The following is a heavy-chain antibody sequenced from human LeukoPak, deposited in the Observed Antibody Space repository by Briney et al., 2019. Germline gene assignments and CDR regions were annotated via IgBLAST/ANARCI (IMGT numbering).Heavy chain of an antibody. J-gene: IGHJ3*02. V-gene: IGHV1-2*02. CDR2: INPHSGDT. CDR3: ARDKDFVVVVPATDAFDI. Sequence: ASVKVSCKASGYTFTNYYIHWVRQAPGQGLEWMGRINPHSGDTNYAQKLQGRVTMTRETSISTAYMALSGLRSDDTAVYYCARDKDFVVVVPATDAFDIWGQGTMVTVSS. CDR1: GYTFTNYY. D-gene: IGHD2-15*01.